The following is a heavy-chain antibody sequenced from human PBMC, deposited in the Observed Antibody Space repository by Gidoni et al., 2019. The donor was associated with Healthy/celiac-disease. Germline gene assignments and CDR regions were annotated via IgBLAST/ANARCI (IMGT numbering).Heavy chain of an antibody. Sequence: ELQLVESVGGVLRPGWSLRLSSAASGLTLSDSGLSWVRQAPGKGLEWVSGINWNGGSTGYADSVKGRFTISRDNAKNSLYLQMNSLRAEDTALYYCARVGYCSSTSCYHSHFDYWGQGTLVTVSS. J-gene: IGHJ4*02. CDR2: INWNGGST. CDR3: ARVGYCSSTSCYHSHFDY. D-gene: IGHD2-2*01. V-gene: IGHV3-20*03. CDR1: GLTLSDSG.